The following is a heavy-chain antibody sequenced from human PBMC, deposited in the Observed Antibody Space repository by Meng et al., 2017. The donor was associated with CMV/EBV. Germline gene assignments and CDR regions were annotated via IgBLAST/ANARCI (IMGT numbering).Heavy chain of an antibody. V-gene: IGHV1-69*05. J-gene: IGHJ5*02. CDR3: ARRVTMAGNWFDP. D-gene: IGHD4/OR15-4a*01. CDR1: GGTFSNYA. Sequence: SVKVSCKASGGTFSNYAISWVRQAPGQGLEWMGGIIPIFGTANYAQKFQGRVTITTDESTSTAYMELSSLRSEDTAVYYCARRVTMAGNWFDPWGQGTLVTVSS. CDR2: IIPIFGTA.